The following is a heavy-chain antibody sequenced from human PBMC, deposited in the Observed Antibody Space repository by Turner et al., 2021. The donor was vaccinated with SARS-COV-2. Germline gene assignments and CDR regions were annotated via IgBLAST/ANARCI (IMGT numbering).Heavy chain of an antibody. Sequence: LKISCQGSGYSFPSYWIGWVRPMPGKGPEWMGGIYPGDSDTRYSPSFQGQVRLSADQSISTAYLEWSSLKASDTAMYYCARMGQWLPGFDIWGQGTMVTVSS. CDR1: GYSFPSYW. V-gene: IGHV5-51*01. CDR3: ARMGQWLPGFDI. D-gene: IGHD6-19*01. J-gene: IGHJ3*02. CDR2: IYPGDSDT.